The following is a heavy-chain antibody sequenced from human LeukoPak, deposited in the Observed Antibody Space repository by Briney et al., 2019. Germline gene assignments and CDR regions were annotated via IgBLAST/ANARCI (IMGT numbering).Heavy chain of an antibody. CDR2: ISGSGGST. CDR3: AKAPGVGSGWYDY. J-gene: IGHJ4*02. CDR1: GFTFSRYA. Sequence: PGGSLRLSCAASGFTFSRYAMSWVRQAPGKGLEWVSAISGSGGSTYYADSVKGRFTISRDNSKNTLYLQMNSLRAEDTAVYYCAKAPGVGSGWYDYWGQGTLVTVSS. D-gene: IGHD6-19*01. V-gene: IGHV3-23*01.